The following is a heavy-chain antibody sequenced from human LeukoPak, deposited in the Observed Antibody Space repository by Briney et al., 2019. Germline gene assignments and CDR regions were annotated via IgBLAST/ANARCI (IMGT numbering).Heavy chain of an antibody. Sequence: GGSLRLSCAASGFTFSDYYMSWIRQAPGKGLEWVSYISSSGSTIYYADSVKGRFTISRDNAKNSLYLQMNSLRAEDAAVYYCASPPYSGSYYHPHGHFQHWGQSTLVTVSS. CDR2: ISSSGSTI. CDR1: GFTFSDYY. V-gene: IGHV3-11*01. CDR3: ASPPYSGSYYHPHGHFQH. J-gene: IGHJ1*01. D-gene: IGHD1-26*01.